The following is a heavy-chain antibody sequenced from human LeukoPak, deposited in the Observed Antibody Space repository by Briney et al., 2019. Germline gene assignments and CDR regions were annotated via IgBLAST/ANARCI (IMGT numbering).Heavy chain of an antibody. CDR3: AKSNGYGLVDI. CDR1: GYSITSAYY. J-gene: IGHJ3*02. V-gene: IGHV4-38-2*02. Sequence: SETLSLTCTVSGYSITSAYYWGWIREPPGKGLEWIGSFFLKGSTYYSPSLKSRVTISLDTSRNQFSLNLNSVTAADTAVYYCAKSNGYGLVDIWGQGTMVTVSS. D-gene: IGHD3-10*01. CDR2: FFLKGST.